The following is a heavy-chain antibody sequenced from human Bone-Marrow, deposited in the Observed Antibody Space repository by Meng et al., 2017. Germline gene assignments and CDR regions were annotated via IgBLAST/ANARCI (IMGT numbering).Heavy chain of an antibody. V-gene: IGHV1-2*02. J-gene: IGHJ5*02. D-gene: IGHD2-8*01. CDR1: GYTFTARY. Sequence: ASVKVSCKASGYTFTARYIHWVRQAPGQGFEWMGWINPYSGDTDFAQRFQGRLTMTRDTSISTAYMELSRLTSDDTAVYYCAREGYCTNGVCLNYFHPWGQGTLVTVSS. CDR2: INPYSGDT. CDR3: AREGYCTNGVCLNYFHP.